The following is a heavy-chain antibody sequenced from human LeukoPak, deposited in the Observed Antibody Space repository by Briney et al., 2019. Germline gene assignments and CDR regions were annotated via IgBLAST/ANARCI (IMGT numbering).Heavy chain of an antibody. J-gene: IGHJ4*02. CDR3: ARALGYNYGYSLCFDY. Sequence: PGGSLRLSCAAAGFTFSSYSMNWVRQAPGKGLDSVSSISSSRSYIYYADSVKGRFTISRDNAKNSLYLQMNSLRAEDTAVYYCARALGYNYGYSLCFDYWGQGTLVSASS. CDR2: ISSSRSYI. V-gene: IGHV3-21*01. CDR1: GFTFSSYS. D-gene: IGHD5-18*01.